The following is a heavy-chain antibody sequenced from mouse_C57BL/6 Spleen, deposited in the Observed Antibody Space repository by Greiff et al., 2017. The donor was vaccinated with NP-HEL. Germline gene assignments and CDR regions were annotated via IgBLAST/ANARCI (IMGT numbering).Heavy chain of an antibody. CDR1: GYTFTSYW. CDR2: IDPSDSET. V-gene: IGHV1-52*01. J-gene: IGHJ4*01. D-gene: IGHD2-4*01. CDR3: ARRGYDYDRGGYYAMDY. Sequence: QVQLKQPGAELVRPGSSVKLSCKASGYTFTSYWMHWVQQRPIQGLEWIGNIDPSDSETHYNQKFKDKATLTVDKSSSTAYMQLSSLTSEDSAVYYCARRGYDYDRGGYYAMDYWGQGTSVTVSS.